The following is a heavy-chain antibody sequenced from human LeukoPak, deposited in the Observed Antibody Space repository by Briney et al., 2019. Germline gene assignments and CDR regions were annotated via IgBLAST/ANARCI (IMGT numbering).Heavy chain of an antibody. CDR2: INPNIGGT. Sequence: ASVKVSCKASGYTFTGYYMHWVRQAPGQGLEWMGWINPNIGGTNYAQKFQGRVTMTRDTSISTAYMELRRLRSDDTAVYYCAGDFRITAAGTGYYYGVDVWGQGTTVTVSS. CDR1: GYTFTGYY. V-gene: IGHV1-2*02. J-gene: IGHJ6*02. D-gene: IGHD6-13*01. CDR3: AGDFRITAAGTGYYYGVDV.